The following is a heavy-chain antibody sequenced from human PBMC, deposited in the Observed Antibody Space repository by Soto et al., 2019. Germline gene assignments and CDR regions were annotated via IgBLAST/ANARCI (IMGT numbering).Heavy chain of an antibody. CDR1: GFTFSSYA. CDR2: ISYDGSNK. Sequence: GGSLRLSCAASGFTFSSYAMHWVRQAPGKGLEWVAVISYDGSNKYYADSVKGRFTISRDNSKNTLYLQMNSLRAEDTAVYYCARDKVGDRTFGIWGQGTMVTVSS. D-gene: IGHD3-22*01. V-gene: IGHV3-30-3*01. J-gene: IGHJ3*02. CDR3: ARDKVGDRTFGI.